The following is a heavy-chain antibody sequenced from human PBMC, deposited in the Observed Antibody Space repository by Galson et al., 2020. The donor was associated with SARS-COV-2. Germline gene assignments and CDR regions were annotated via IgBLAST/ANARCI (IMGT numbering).Heavy chain of an antibody. Sequence: SETLSLTCTVSGGSISSYYWSWIRQPPGKGLEWIGYIYYSGSTNYNPSLKSRVTVSVDTSKNQFSLKLSSVTAADTAVYYCARAGGWFGEFPFDYWGQGTLVTVSS. CDR2: IYYSGST. J-gene: IGHJ4*02. CDR1: GGSISSYY. CDR3: ARAGGWFGEFPFDY. V-gene: IGHV4-59*13. D-gene: IGHD3-10*01.